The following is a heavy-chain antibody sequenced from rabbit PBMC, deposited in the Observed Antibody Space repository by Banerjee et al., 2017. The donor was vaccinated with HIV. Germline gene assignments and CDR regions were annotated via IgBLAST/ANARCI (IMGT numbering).Heavy chain of an antibody. Sequence: QEQLEESGGDLVKPEGSLTLTCTASGFSLSSGAMSWVRQAPGKGLEWIGYMYIASDTTDYASWAKGRFTISKTSSTTVTLQMTSLTAADTATYFCARDNYDDYGDYDLWGPGTLVTVS. D-gene: IGHD2-1*01. CDR1: GFSLSSGA. CDR2: MYIASDTT. V-gene: IGHV1S45*01. J-gene: IGHJ4*01. CDR3: ARDNYDDYGDYDL.